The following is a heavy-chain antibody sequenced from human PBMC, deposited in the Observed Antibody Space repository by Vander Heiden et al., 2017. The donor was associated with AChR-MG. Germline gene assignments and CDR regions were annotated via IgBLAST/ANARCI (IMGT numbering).Heavy chain of an antibody. CDR3: TTAVIIAVAGIFDY. Sequence: EVQLVESGGGLVKPGGSLRLSCAASGFTFSNAWMSWVRQAPGKGLEWVGRIKSKTDGGTTDYAAPVKGRFTISRDDSKNTLYLQMNSLKTEDTAVYYCTTAVIIAVAGIFDYWGQGTLVTVSS. J-gene: IGHJ4*02. CDR2: IKSKTDGGTT. V-gene: IGHV3-15*01. CDR1: GFTFSNAW. D-gene: IGHD6-19*01.